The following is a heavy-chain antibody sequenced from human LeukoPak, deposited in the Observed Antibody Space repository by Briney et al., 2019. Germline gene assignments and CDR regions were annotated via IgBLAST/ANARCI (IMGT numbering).Heavy chain of an antibody. CDR2: ISYDGSNK. CDR3: ARGWGLIKAAAGRNAFDI. D-gene: IGHD6-13*01. J-gene: IGHJ3*02. V-gene: IGHV3-30*04. Sequence: PGRSLRLSCAASGFTFSSYAMHWVRQAPGKGLEWVAVISYDGSNKYYADSVKGRFTISRDNSKNTLYLQMNSLRAEDTAVYYCARGWGLIKAAAGRNAFDIWGQGTMVTVSS. CDR1: GFTFSSYA.